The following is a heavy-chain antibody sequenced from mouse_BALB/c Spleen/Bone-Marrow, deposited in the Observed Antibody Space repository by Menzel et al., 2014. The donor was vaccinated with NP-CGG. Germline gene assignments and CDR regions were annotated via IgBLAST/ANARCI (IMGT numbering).Heavy chain of an antibody. Sequence: QVQLKESGAELVKPVAPVKLSCKASGYTFTSYWMNWVKQRPGRGLEWIGRIDPSDSETHYNQKFKDKATLTVDKSSSTAYIQLSSLTSEDSAVYYCARFPIYYDSGGAMDYWGQGTSVTVSS. J-gene: IGHJ4*01. CDR3: ARFPIYYDSGGAMDY. D-gene: IGHD2-4*01. CDR1: GYTFTSYW. CDR2: IDPSDSET. V-gene: IGHV1-69*02.